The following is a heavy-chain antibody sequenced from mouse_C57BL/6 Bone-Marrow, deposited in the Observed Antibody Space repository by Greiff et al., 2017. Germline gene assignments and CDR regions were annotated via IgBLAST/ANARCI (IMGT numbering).Heavy chain of an antibody. D-gene: IGHD1-1*01. CDR1: GYAFSSSW. CDR3: ARSHYCGSSHWYFDV. J-gene: IGHJ1*03. Sequence: VQLQESGPELVKPGASVKISCKASGYAFSSSWMNWVKQRPGKGLEWIGRIYPGDGDTNYNGKFKGKATLTADKSSSTAYMQLSSLTSEDSAVYFCARSHYCGSSHWYFDVWGTGTTVTVSS. CDR2: IYPGDGDT. V-gene: IGHV1-82*01.